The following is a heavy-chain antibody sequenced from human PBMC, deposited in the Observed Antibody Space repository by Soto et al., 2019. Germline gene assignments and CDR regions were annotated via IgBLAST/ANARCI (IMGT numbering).Heavy chain of an antibody. CDR2: ISSSSSYI. J-gene: IGHJ4*02. Sequence: PGGSLRLSCAASEFTFSTYSMNWVRQAPGKGLEWVSSISSSSSYIYYADSVKGRFTISRDNAKNSLYLQMNSLRAEDTAVYYCAKATYCSGGSCYPYYFDYWGQGTLVTVSS. CDR3: AKATYCSGGSCYPYYFDY. D-gene: IGHD2-15*01. V-gene: IGHV3-21*01. CDR1: EFTFSTYS.